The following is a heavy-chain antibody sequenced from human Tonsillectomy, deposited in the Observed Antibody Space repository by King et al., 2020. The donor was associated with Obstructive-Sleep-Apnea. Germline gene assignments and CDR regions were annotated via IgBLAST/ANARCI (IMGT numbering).Heavy chain of an antibody. CDR1: GFTFDDYA. V-gene: IGHV3-9*01. J-gene: IGHJ6*02. D-gene: IGHD6-19*01. Sequence: VQLVESGGGLVQPGRSLRLSCAASGFTFDDYAMHWVRQAPGKGLEWVSGISWNSGSIGYADSVKGRFTISRDNAKNSLYLQMNSLRAEDTALYYCAKDSSGWYGGSVYYDYGMDVWGQGTTVTVSS. CDR3: AKDSSGWYGGSVYYDYGMDV. CDR2: ISWNSGSI.